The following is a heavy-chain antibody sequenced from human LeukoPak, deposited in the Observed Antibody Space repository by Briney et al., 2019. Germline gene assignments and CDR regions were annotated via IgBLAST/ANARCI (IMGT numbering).Heavy chain of an antibody. J-gene: IGHJ3*02. D-gene: IGHD3-10*01. CDR3: ARSSSMVRGVIIVFAFDI. CDR2: IYYSGST. Sequence: PSETLSVTCTVSGGSISSGDYYWSWIRQPPGKGLEWIGYIYYSGSTYYNPSLKSRVTISVDTSKNQFSLKLSSVTAADTAVYYCARSSSMVRGVIIVFAFDIWGQGTMVTVSS. CDR1: GGSISSGDYY. V-gene: IGHV4-30-4*08.